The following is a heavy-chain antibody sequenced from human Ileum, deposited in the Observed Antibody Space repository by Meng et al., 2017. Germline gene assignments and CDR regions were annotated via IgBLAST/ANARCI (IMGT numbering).Heavy chain of an antibody. CDR3: ASARYDN. CDR1: GGSFSANY. CDR2: INHSGST. Sequence: QVQLQQWGAGLVKPSETLSLTCVVYGGSFSANYWTWIRQPPGKGLEWIGEINHSGSTNYKPPLKSRVTISVDTSKKQFSLKLTSVTAADTAVYYCASARYDNWGQGTLVTVSS. J-gene: IGHJ4*02. V-gene: IGHV4-34*01. D-gene: IGHD3-22*01.